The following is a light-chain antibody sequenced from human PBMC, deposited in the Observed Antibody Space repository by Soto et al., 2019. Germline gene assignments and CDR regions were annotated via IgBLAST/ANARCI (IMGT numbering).Light chain of an antibody. CDR1: QTVSSNF. CDR3: HQYGNSPHT. J-gene: IGKJ5*01. V-gene: IGKV3-20*01. Sequence: ETALTQSTGTLSVSPGEGATLSCRASQTVSSNFLAWYRQKPGQAPRLLIYGASTRATGIPDRFGGSGSGTDFTLTISRLEPEDFAVYFCHQYGNSPHTFGQGTRLEIK. CDR2: GAS.